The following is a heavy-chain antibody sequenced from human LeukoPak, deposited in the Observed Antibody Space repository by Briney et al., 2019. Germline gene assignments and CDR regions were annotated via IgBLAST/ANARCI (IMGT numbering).Heavy chain of an antibody. CDR1: GGTFSSYA. D-gene: IGHD6-19*01. Sequence: SVKVSCKASGGTFSSYAISWVRQAPGQGLEWMGGIIPIFGTANYAQKFQGRVTITADESTSTAYMELSSLRSEDTAVYYCAREYDSGTYTDYWGQGTLVTVSS. CDR3: AREYDSGTYTDY. J-gene: IGHJ4*02. CDR2: IIPIFGTA. V-gene: IGHV1-69*01.